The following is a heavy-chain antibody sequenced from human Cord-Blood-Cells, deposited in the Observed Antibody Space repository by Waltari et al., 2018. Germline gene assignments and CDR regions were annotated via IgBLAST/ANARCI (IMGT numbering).Heavy chain of an antibody. CDR1: GYTFTSYD. CDR2: MNPNSGNT. Sequence: QVQLVQSGAEVKKPGASVKVSCKASGYTFTSYDINWVRQATGQGLEWMGWMNPNSGNTGYAQKFQGRVTMTRNTSISTAYMELSSLRSEDKAVYYCARVDGSYGNYYYYGMDVWGQGTTVTVSS. CDR3: ARVDGSYGNYYYYGMDV. V-gene: IGHV1-8*01. J-gene: IGHJ6*02. D-gene: IGHD5-18*01.